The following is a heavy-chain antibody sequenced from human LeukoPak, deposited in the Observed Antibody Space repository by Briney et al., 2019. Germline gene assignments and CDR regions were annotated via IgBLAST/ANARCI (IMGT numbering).Heavy chain of an antibody. J-gene: IGHJ4*02. Sequence: PSETLSLTCAVYGGSFSGYYWSWIRQPPGKGLEWIGEINHSGSTNYNPSLKSRVTISVDTSKNQSSLKLSSVTAADTAVYYCARSPYCSSTSCYLFDYWGQGTLVTVSS. V-gene: IGHV4-34*01. CDR2: INHSGST. CDR3: ARSPYCSSTSCYLFDY. D-gene: IGHD2-2*01. CDR1: GGSFSGYY.